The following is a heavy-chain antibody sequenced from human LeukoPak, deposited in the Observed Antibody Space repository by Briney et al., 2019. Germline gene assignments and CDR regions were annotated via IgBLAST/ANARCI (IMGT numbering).Heavy chain of an antibody. D-gene: IGHD1-26*01. CDR1: GGSISSYY. J-gene: IGHJ4*02. CDR2: IYHGGTT. Sequence: SETLSLTCTVSGGSISSYYWSWIRQPLGKGLEWIGYIYHGGTTNYNPSLKSRVTISVDTSKSQFSLKLSSVTAADTAIYYCARNIVGPRQVDYWGQGTLVTVFS. V-gene: IGHV4-59*01. CDR3: ARNIVGPRQVDY.